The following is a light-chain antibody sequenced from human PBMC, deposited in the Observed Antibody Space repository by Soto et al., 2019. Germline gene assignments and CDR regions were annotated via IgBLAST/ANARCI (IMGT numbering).Light chain of an antibody. CDR3: LRYGSPPCT. V-gene: IGKV3-20*01. CDR1: QSVSSSY. Sequence: EIVLTQSPGTLSLSPGERATLSCRASQSVSSSYLAWYQQKPGQAPRPLIYGASSRATGIPDRFSGSGSGTDVTLTISRLEPEDVAVYCCLRYGSPPCTGGQGPKREIK. CDR2: GAS. J-gene: IGKJ2*02.